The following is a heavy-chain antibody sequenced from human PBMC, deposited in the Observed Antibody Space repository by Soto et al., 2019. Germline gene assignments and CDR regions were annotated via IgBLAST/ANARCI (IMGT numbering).Heavy chain of an antibody. CDR2: IWYDGSNK. D-gene: IGHD3-22*01. J-gene: IGHJ4*02. CDR1: GFTFSSYG. V-gene: IGHV3-33*01. CDR3: ARDHPNYYDSSGFDY. Sequence: QVQLVESGGGVVQPGRSLRLSCAASGFTFSSYGMHWVRQAPGKGLEWVAVIWYDGSNKYYADSVKGRFTISRDNSKNTLYLQMNSLRAEDTAVYYCARDHPNYYDSSGFDYWGQGTLVTVSS.